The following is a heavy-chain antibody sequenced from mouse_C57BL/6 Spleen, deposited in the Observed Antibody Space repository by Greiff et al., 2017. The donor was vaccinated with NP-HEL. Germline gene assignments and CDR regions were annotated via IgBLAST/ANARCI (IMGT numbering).Heavy chain of an antibody. Sequence: QVQLKQSGAELARPGASVKMSCKASGYTFTSYTMHWVKQRPGQGLEWIGYINPSSGYTKYNQKFKDKATLTADKSSSTAYMQLSSLTSEDSAVYYCANIGYAMDYWGQGTSVTVSS. CDR1: GYTFTSYT. CDR3: ANIGYAMDY. CDR2: INPSSGYT. V-gene: IGHV1-4*01. J-gene: IGHJ4*01.